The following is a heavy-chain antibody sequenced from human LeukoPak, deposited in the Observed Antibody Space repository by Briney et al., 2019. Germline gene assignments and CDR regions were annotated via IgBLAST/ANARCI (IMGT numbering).Heavy chain of an antibody. D-gene: IGHD3-22*01. CDR2: INSDGSST. Sequence: GGSLRLSCAASGFTFSRYWMHWVRQAPGKGLVWVSHINSDGSSTNYADSVKGRFTISRDNAKNTLYLQMNSLRGEETAVYYCARDPGPDSSGYSGYWGQGTLVTVPS. V-gene: IGHV3-74*01. J-gene: IGHJ4*02. CDR3: ARDPGPDSSGYSGY. CDR1: GFTFSRYW.